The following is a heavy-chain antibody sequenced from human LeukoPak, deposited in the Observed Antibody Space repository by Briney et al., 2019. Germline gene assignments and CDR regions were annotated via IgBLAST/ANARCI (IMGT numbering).Heavy chain of an antibody. Sequence: GGSLRLSCAASGFTFDDYAMHWVRQAPGKGLEWVSGTSWNSGSIGYADSVKGRFTISRDNAKNSLYLQMNSLRAEDTALYYCAKGGWYDILTGYYKHDAFDIWGQGTMVTVSS. D-gene: IGHD3-9*01. CDR1: GFTFDDYA. V-gene: IGHV3-9*01. CDR2: TSWNSGSI. J-gene: IGHJ3*02. CDR3: AKGGWYDILTGYYKHDAFDI.